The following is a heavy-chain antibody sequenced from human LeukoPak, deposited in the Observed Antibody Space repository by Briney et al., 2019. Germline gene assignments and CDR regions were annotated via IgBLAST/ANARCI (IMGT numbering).Heavy chain of an antibody. J-gene: IGHJ5*01. D-gene: IGHD6-6*01. CDR1: GFTFSSYA. CDR2: ISGSGGTT. V-gene: IGHV3-23*01. Sequence: PGGSLRLSCVTSGFTFSSYAMSWVRQAPGEGLEWVSSISGSGGTTYYADSVKGRFTISRDNSKNSLYLQMNSLRAEDAAVYYCAKDTAPRPRCFDSWGQGTLVTVSS. CDR3: AKDTAPRPRCFDS.